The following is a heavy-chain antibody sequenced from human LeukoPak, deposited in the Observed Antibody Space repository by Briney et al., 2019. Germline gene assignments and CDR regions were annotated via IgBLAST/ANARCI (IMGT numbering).Heavy chain of an antibody. Sequence: SETLSLTCTVSGGSISSGGYYWSWIRQPPGKGLEWIGYIYHSGSTYYNPSLKSRVTISVDRSKNQFSLKLSSVTAADTAVYYCATLRGYFDLWGRGPLVTVSS. D-gene: IGHD4-17*01. J-gene: IGHJ2*01. CDR3: ATLRGYFDL. CDR2: IYHSGST. CDR1: GGSISSGGYY. V-gene: IGHV4-30-2*01.